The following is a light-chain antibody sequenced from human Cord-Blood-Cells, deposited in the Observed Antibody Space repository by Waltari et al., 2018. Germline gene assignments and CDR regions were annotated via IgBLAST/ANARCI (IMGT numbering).Light chain of an antibody. CDR1: SSDVGSYNR. V-gene: IGLV2-18*02. CDR2: EVS. Sequence: QSALTQPTSVSGSPGQSVPLSFTGTSSDVGSYNRVSWYQQPPGTAPKLMIYEVSNRPSGVPERFSGSKSGNTASLTISGLQAEDEADYYCSSYTSSSTVVFGGGTKLTVL. CDR3: SSYTSSSTVV. J-gene: IGLJ2*01.